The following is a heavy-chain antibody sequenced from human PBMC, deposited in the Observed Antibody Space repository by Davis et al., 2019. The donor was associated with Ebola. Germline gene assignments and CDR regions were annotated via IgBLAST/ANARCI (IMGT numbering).Heavy chain of an antibody. V-gene: IGHV1-18*01. Sequence: ASVKVSCKASGYTFTSYGISWVRQAPGQGLEWMGWISAYNGNTNYAQKLQGRVTITTDTSTSTAYMELRSLRSDDTAVYYCAREETTVTTLWFDPWGQGTLVTVSS. CDR3: AREETTVTTLWFDP. D-gene: IGHD4-17*01. CDR1: GYTFTSYG. CDR2: ISAYNGNT. J-gene: IGHJ5*02.